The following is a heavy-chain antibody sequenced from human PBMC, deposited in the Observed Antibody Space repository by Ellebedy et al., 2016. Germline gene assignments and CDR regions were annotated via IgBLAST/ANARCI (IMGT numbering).Heavy chain of an antibody. CDR3: ARSRWGTGTDY. D-gene: IGHD3-10*01. CDR2: LYSGGST. V-gene: IGHV3-53*01. Sequence: GESLKISXAASGFTVSSNYMSWVRQAPGKGLEWVSVLYSGGSTYYADSVKGRFTISRDDSKNTLYLQMNSLRAEDTAFYYCARSRWGTGTDYWGQGTLVTVSS. CDR1: GFTVSSNY. J-gene: IGHJ4*02.